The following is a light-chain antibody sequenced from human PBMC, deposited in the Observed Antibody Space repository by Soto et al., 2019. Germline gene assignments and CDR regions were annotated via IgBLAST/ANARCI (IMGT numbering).Light chain of an antibody. J-gene: IGLJ3*02. CDR3: SSYSSSTTWV. Sequence: QSVLTQPASVSGSPGQSITISCTGTSSDVGAYNYVSWYQQHPGKAPKLMIYDVTTRPSGVSDRFSGSKSGITASLTISGLQAEDEADYSCSSYSSSTTWVFGGGTKVTVL. CDR2: DVT. V-gene: IGLV2-14*01. CDR1: SSDVGAYNY.